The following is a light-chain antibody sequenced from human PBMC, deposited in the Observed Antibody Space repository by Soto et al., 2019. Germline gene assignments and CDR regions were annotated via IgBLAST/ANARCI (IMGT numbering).Light chain of an antibody. CDR2: ATS. Sequence: PLTQSPSSLAASVGDRLTLTCRASRNVSIYLNWYQNKPGKGPTLLIHATSNLQIGVPSRFSGSGSGTEFTLTISSLEPEDFGTYYCQQSYKMPSFGQGTRLEI. J-gene: IGKJ5*01. CDR3: QQSYKMPS. V-gene: IGKV1-39*01. CDR1: RNVSIY.